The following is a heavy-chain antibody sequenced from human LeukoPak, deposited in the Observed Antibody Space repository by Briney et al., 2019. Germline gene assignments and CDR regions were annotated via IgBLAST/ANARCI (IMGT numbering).Heavy chain of an antibody. CDR1: GGSISSYY. J-gene: IGHJ5*02. Sequence: SETLSLTCTVSGGSISSYYWSWIRQPPGKGLEWIGYIYYSGSTNYNPSLKSRVTISVDTSKNQFSLKPSSVTAADTAVYYCARQFTTVTGVNWFDPWGQGTLVTVSS. V-gene: IGHV4-59*08. D-gene: IGHD4-17*01. CDR3: ARQFTTVTGVNWFDP. CDR2: IYYSGST.